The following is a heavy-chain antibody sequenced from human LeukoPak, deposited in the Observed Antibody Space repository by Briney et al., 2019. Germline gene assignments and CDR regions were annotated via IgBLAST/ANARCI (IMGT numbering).Heavy chain of an antibody. J-gene: IGHJ5*02. D-gene: IGHD1-14*01. V-gene: IGHV4-38-2*02. Sequence: PSETLSLTCTVSGYSLSSGYYWGWIRQPPGMGLEWIGSMYQSGNAYYNPSLRSRVTMSVDTSKNQVSQKLISVTAADTAVYFCARVPGPNWFDPWGLGTLVTVSS. CDR1: GYSLSSGYY. CDR3: ARVPGPNWFDP. CDR2: MYQSGNA.